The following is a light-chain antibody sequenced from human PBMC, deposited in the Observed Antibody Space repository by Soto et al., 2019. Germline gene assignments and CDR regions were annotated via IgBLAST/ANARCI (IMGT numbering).Light chain of an antibody. J-gene: IGKJ1*01. Sequence: EIVMTQSPVTLSVSPGERATLSCRASQSVSRKLVWYQQKPGQAPRLLIYDASTRATGIPARFSGSGSGTEFTLTISSLQSEDFAVYYCHQYNNWPPWTFGQGTKVDIK. V-gene: IGKV3-15*01. CDR1: QSVSRK. CDR2: DAS. CDR3: HQYNNWPPWT.